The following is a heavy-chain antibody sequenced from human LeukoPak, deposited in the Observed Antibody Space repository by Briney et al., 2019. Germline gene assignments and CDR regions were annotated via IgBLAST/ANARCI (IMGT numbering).Heavy chain of an antibody. CDR3: ARGFPLSSASR. CDR2: INHSGST. D-gene: IGHD3-10*02. CDR1: GGSFSGYY. J-gene: IGHJ4*02. Sequence: SETLSLTCAAYGGSFSGYYWSWIRQPPGKGLEWIGEINHSGSTNYNPSLKSRVTISVDTSKNQFSLKLSSVTAADTAVYYCARGFPLSSASRWGQGTLVTVSS. V-gene: IGHV4-34*01.